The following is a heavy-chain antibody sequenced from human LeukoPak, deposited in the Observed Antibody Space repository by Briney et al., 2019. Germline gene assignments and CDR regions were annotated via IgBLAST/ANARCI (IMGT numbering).Heavy chain of an antibody. J-gene: IGHJ4*02. CDR2: ISGSGGST. CDR1: GFTFSSYG. Sequence: PGGSLRLSCAASGFTFSSYGMSWVRQAPGKGLEWVSAISGSGGSTYYVDSVKGRFTISRDNSKNTLYLQMNSLRAEDTAVYYCAKDRGSWITANGYWGQGTLVTVSS. D-gene: IGHD5-18*01. CDR3: AKDRGSWITANGY. V-gene: IGHV3-23*01.